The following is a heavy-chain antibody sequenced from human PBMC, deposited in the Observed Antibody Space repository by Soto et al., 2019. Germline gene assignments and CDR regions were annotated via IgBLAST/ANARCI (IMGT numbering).Heavy chain of an antibody. CDR1: GGSISSSSYY. Sequence: SETLSLTCTVSGGSISSSSYYWGWIRQPTGKGLEWIGSIYYSGSTYYNPSLKSRVTISVDTSKNQFSLKLSSVTAADTAVYYCASPDPGYSFSWAGGRYYYYGMDFWGQGTTVTVSS. D-gene: IGHD1-26*01. CDR2: IYYSGST. J-gene: IGHJ6*02. CDR3: ASPDPGYSFSWAGGRYYYYGMDF. V-gene: IGHV4-39*01.